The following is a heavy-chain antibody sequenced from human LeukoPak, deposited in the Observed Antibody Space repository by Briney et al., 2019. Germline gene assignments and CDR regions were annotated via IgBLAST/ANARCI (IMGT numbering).Heavy chain of an antibody. D-gene: IGHD3-10*02. V-gene: IGHV3-7*01. CDR1: GFTFSSYW. CDR3: AELGITMIGGV. CDR2: IKQDGSEK. Sequence: GGSLRLSCAASGFTFSSYWMSWVRQAPGKGLEWVASIKQDGSEKYYGDSVKGRFTISRDNAKNSLYLQMNSLRAEDTAVYYCAELGITMIGGVWGKGTTVTISS. J-gene: IGHJ6*04.